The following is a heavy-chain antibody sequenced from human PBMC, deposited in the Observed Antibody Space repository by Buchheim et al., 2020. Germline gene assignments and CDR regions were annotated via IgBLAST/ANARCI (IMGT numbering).Heavy chain of an antibody. CDR3: ARGTPRYYFDF. CDR1: GDSMERGGFY. CDR2: MYNSGST. J-gene: IGHJ4*02. D-gene: IGHD3-10*01. Sequence: QVQLQESGPGLVKPSQTLSLTCTVSGDSMERGGFYWNWIRQHPGMGLEFIGYMYNSGSTYFNPSLRSRVTIRADTSKNQFSLKLSSVTAADTAVYFCARGTPRYYFDFWGQGTL. V-gene: IGHV4-31*03.